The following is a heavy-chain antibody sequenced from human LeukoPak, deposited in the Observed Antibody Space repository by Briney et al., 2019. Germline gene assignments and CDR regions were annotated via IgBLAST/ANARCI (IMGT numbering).Heavy chain of an antibody. D-gene: IGHD3-22*01. CDR3: ARDADTSEFFSWLDL. V-gene: IGHV3-30*03. CDR1: GFTFNNYG. Sequence: GGSLRLSCAASGFTFNNYGMHWVRQAPGKGLEWVAVISYDGRNKHYPDSVKGRFTISRDNSKNTLYLQMTTLRAEDTAVYYCARDADTSEFFSWLDLWGQGTLVTVSS. J-gene: IGHJ5*02. CDR2: ISYDGRNK.